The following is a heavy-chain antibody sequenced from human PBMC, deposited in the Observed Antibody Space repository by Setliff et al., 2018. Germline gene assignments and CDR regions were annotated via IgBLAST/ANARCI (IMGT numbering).Heavy chain of an antibody. J-gene: IGHJ6*02. Sequence: ASVKVSCKASGYTFTSYGISWVRQAPGQGLEWMGWISAYNGNTNYAQKLQGRVTMTTDTSTSTAYMELSSLRSEDTAVYYCARVALESNDSSGYYSGENYYYGMDVWGQGTTVTVSS. D-gene: IGHD3-22*01. CDR2: ISAYNGNT. CDR3: ARVALESNDSSGYYSGENYYYGMDV. CDR1: GYTFTSYG. V-gene: IGHV1-18*01.